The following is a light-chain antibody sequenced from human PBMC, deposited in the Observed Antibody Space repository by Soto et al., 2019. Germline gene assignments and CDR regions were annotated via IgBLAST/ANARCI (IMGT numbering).Light chain of an antibody. J-gene: IGKJ4*01. CDR2: GAS. V-gene: IGKV3-20*01. CDR1: QSIASIY. Sequence: EIVLTQSPGTLSLSPGERATLSCRASQSIASIYLTWYQQNPGQAPRLLIYGASGRAAGIPDRFSGSGSGTDFTLTISRLEPEDSAVYYCQQYAGSPSTFGGGTKVEIK. CDR3: QQYAGSPST.